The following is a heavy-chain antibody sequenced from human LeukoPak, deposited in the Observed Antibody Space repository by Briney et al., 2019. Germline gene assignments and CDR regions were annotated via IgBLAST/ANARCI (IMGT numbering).Heavy chain of an antibody. Sequence: PGGSLRLSCAASGFTFSSYAMSWVRQAPGKGLEWVSAISGSGGSTYYADSVKGRFTISRDNSKDTLYLQMNSLRAEDTAVYYCAKRCSGGSCYDQGGFDPWGQGTLVTVSS. CDR2: ISGSGGST. CDR1: GFTFSSYA. V-gene: IGHV3-23*01. D-gene: IGHD2-15*01. CDR3: AKRCSGGSCYDQGGFDP. J-gene: IGHJ5*02.